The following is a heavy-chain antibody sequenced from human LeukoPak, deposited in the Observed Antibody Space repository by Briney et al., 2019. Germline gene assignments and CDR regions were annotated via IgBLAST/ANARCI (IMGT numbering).Heavy chain of an antibody. CDR1: GFTFSSYG. CDR2: IRYDGSNK. Sequence: GGSLRLSCAASGFTFSSYGMHWVRQAPGKGLEWVAFIRYDGSNKYYADSVEGRFTISRDNSKNTLYLQMNSLRAEDTAVYYCAKDSTKYCSSTSCPDDYWGQGTLVTVSS. V-gene: IGHV3-30*02. CDR3: AKDSTKYCSSTSCPDDY. D-gene: IGHD2-2*01. J-gene: IGHJ4*02.